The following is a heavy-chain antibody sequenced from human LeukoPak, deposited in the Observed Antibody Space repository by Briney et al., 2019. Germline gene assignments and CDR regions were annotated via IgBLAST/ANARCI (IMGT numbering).Heavy chain of an antibody. CDR1: GFTFSSYS. J-gene: IGHJ4*02. Sequence: PGGSLRLSCAASGFTFSSYSMNWVRQAPGKGLEWVSSISSSSSYIYYADSVKGRFTISRDNAKNSLYLQVNSLRAEDTAVYYCAKDRIGDGYNFGYFDYWGQGTLVTVSS. CDR2: ISSSSSYI. V-gene: IGHV3-21*04. D-gene: IGHD5-24*01. CDR3: AKDRIGDGYNFGYFDY.